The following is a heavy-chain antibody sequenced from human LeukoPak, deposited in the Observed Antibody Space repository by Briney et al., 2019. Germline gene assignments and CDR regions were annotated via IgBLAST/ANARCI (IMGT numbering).Heavy chain of an antibody. Sequence: SETLSLTCTVSGGSISSCYWNWIRQPPGKGLEWIGYIYYSGTTNYNPSLKSRVTISVDTSKNKFSLKLSSVTAADTAVYYCARGRRGIAAARTGDWFEPCGPRNLVTVSS. D-gene: IGHD6-13*01. J-gene: IGHJ5*02. V-gene: IGHV4-59*12. CDR3: ARGRRGIAAARTGDWFEP. CDR2: IYYSGTT. CDR1: GGSISSCY.